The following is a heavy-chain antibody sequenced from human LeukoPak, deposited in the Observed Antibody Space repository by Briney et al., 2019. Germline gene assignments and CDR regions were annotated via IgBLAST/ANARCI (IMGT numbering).Heavy chain of an antibody. D-gene: IGHD6-19*01. Sequence: SETLSLTCAVYGESFSDYYWSWIRQSPEKGLEWIGEINHSGSTNYSPSLKSRVTISVDTSKNQFSLKLSSVTAADTAVYYCARGVAVAGFYYYGMDVWGQGTTVTVSS. CDR1: GESFSDYY. J-gene: IGHJ6*02. CDR2: INHSGST. CDR3: ARGVAVAGFYYYGMDV. V-gene: IGHV4-34*01.